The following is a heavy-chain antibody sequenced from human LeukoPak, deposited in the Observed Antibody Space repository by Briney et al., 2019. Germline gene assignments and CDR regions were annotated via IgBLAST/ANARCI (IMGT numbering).Heavy chain of an antibody. CDR1: GFTFSSYG. CDR2: ISYDGSNK. CDR3: ARLPAYCSSTSCYYDY. V-gene: IGHV3-30*03. J-gene: IGHJ4*02. Sequence: GGSLRLSCAASGFTFSSYGMHWVRQAPGKGLEWVAVISYDGSNKYYADSVKGRFTISRDNSKNTLYLQMNSLRAEDTAVYYCARLPAYCSSTSCYYDYWGQGTLVTVSS. D-gene: IGHD2-2*01.